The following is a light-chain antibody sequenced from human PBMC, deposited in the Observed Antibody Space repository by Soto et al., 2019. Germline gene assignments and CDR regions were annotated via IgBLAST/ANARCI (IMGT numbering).Light chain of an antibody. J-gene: IGLJ3*02. CDR2: EGS. CDR3: RSYAGSRNPWV. V-gene: IGLV2-23*01. Sequence: QSALTQPASVSGSPGQSITISCTGTSSDVGGYNLVSWYQQHPGKAPKLMIYEGSKRPSGVSNRFSGSKSGNTASLTISGLQAEDEADYYCRSYAGSRNPWVFGGGTKLTVL. CDR1: SSDVGGYNL.